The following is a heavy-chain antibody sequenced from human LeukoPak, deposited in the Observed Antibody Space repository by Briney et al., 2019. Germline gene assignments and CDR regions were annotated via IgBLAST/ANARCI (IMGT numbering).Heavy chain of an antibody. Sequence: SETLSLTCTVSGGSISSGSYYWNWIRQPAGKGLEWLGNIFTRGTTNYNASLESRLTISLDTARNQFSLSLRSVTAADTAIYFCARSSLAVYFNYWGQGTLVTASS. CDR3: ARSSLAVYFNY. J-gene: IGHJ4*02. CDR2: IFTRGTT. V-gene: IGHV4-61*09. D-gene: IGHD6-19*01. CDR1: GGSISSGSYY.